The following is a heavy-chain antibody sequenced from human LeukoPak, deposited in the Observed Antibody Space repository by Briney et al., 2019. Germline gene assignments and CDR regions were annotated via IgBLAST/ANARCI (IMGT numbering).Heavy chain of an antibody. D-gene: IGHD6-6*01. CDR1: GYTFTSYY. J-gene: IGHJ6*02. V-gene: IGHV1-46*01. Sequence: ASVKVSCKASGYTFTSYYMHWVRQAPGQGLEWMGIINPSGGSTSYAQKFQERVTITRDMSTSTAYMELSSLRSEDTAVYYCAAAGWEYSSSPLPMDVWGQGTTVTVPS. CDR2: INPSGGST. CDR3: AAAGWEYSSSPLPMDV.